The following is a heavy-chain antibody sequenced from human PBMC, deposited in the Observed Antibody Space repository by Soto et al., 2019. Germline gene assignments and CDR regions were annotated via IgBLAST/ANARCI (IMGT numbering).Heavy chain of an antibody. CDR1: GGTFSSYT. J-gene: IGHJ6*02. Sequence: QVQLVQSGAEVKKPGSSVKVSCKASGGTFSSYTISWVRQAPGQGLEWMGRIIPILGIANYAQKFQGRVTITADKSTSTPYMELSSLRSEDTAVYYCARDHQRSYGMDVWGQGTTVTVSS. CDR2: IIPILGIA. V-gene: IGHV1-69*08. CDR3: ARDHQRSYGMDV.